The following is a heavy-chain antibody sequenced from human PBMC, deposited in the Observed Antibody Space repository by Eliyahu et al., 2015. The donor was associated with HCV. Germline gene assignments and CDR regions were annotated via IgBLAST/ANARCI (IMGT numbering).Heavy chain of an antibody. Sequence: QVQLVESGGGVVQPGRSLRLSCAASGFTFSSYGMHWVRQAPGKGLEWVAVISYDGSNKYYADSVKGRFTISRDNSKNTLYLQMNSLRAEDTAVYYCAKGYDFWSGYYGYWGQGTLVTVSS. J-gene: IGHJ4*02. CDR2: ISYDGSNK. CDR1: GFTFSSYG. D-gene: IGHD3-3*01. V-gene: IGHV3-30*18. CDR3: AKGYDFWSGYYGY.